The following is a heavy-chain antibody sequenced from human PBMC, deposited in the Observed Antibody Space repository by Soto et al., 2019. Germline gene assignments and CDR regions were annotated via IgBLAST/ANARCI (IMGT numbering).Heavy chain of an antibody. D-gene: IGHD2-21*02. CDR1: GGSFSGYY. CDR2: INHSGST. Sequence: QVQLQQWGAGLLKPSETLSLTCAVYGGSFSGYYWSWIRQPPGKGLEWIGEINHSGSTNYNPSLKSRVTISADTSKNQFSLKLSSVTAADTAVYYCARGGAHILVVTATHDYWGQGTLVTVSS. CDR3: ARGGAHILVVTATHDY. J-gene: IGHJ4*02. V-gene: IGHV4-34*01.